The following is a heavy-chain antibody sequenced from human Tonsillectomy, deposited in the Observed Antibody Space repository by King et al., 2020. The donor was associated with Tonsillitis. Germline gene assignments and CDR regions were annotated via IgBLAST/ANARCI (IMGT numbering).Heavy chain of an antibody. Sequence: VQLVESGGGVVQPGGSLRLSCATSGFTFSSYGMHWVRQAPGKGLEWVAFIRYDGSNKYYADSVKGRFTITRDNSKNTLYLQMHSLRAEDTAVYYCAKMTTYDILTGYGKVQGVPRSAEDYYFDYWGQGTLVTVSS. CDR2: IRYDGSNK. J-gene: IGHJ4*02. D-gene: IGHD3-9*01. V-gene: IGHV3-30*02. CDR1: GFTFSSYG. CDR3: AKMTTYDILTGYGKVQGVPRSAEDYYFDY.